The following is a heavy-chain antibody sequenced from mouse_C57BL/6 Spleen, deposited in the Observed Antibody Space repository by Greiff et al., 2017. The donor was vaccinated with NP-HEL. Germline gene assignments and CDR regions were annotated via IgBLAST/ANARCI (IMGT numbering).Heavy chain of an antibody. V-gene: IGHV3-6*01. Sequence: VQLKESGPGLVKPSQSLSLTCSVTGYSITSGYYWNWIRQFPGNKLEWMGYISYDGSNNYNPSLKNRISITRDTSKNQFFLKLNSVTTEDTATYYCAREGSTMVTPFDYWGQGTTLTVSS. CDR2: ISYDGSN. CDR3: AREGSTMVTPFDY. D-gene: IGHD2-2*01. CDR1: GYSITSGYY. J-gene: IGHJ2*01.